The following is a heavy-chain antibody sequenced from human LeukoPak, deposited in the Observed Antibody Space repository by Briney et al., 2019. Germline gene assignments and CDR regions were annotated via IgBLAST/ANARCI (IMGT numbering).Heavy chain of an antibody. D-gene: IGHD3-22*01. V-gene: IGHV1-18*01. Sequence: ASVKVSCKASGYTFTSYGISWVRQAPGQGLEWMGWISAYNGNTNYAQKLQGRVTITRDTSASTAYMELSSLRAEDTAVYYCARLRMYYDSRGAFDIWGQGTMVTVSS. CDR3: ARLRMYYDSRGAFDI. CDR1: GYTFTSYG. J-gene: IGHJ3*02. CDR2: ISAYNGNT.